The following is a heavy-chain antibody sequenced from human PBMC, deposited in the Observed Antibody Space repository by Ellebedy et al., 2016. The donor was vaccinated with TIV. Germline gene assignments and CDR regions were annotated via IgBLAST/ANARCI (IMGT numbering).Heavy chain of an antibody. CDR1: GGSFSGYY. CDR3: AREPTAAAGFSAFDI. Sequence: SETLSLTXAVYGGSFSGYYWSWIRQPPGKGLEWIGEINHSGSANYNPSLKSRVTISVDTSKNQFSLKLSSVTAADTAVYYCAREPTAAAGFSAFDIWGQGTMVTVSS. J-gene: IGHJ3*02. V-gene: IGHV4-34*01. D-gene: IGHD6-13*01. CDR2: INHSGSA.